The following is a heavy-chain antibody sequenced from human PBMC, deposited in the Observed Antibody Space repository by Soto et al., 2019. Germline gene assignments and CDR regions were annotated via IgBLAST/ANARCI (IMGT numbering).Heavy chain of an antibody. CDR3: ARVSYFYYRSGYLGGFYF. D-gene: IGHD3-22*01. V-gene: IGHV1-3*01. CDR2: INAGNGNT. CDR1: GYTFTSYA. Sequence: ASVKVSCKASGYTFTSYAMHWVRQAPGQRLEWMGWINAGNGNTKYSQKFQGRVTITRDTSASTAYMELSRLRSDDTAVYYCARVSYFYYRSGYLGGFYFWGQGSLVTVSS. J-gene: IGHJ4*02.